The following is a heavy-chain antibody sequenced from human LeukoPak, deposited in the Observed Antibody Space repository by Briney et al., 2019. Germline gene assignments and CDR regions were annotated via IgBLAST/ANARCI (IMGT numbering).Heavy chain of an antibody. CDR2: IIPIFGTA. CDR1: GYTFTGYY. J-gene: IGHJ5*02. V-gene: IGHV1-69*13. Sequence: ASVKVSCKASGYTFTGYYMHWVRQAPGQGLEWMGGIIPIFGTANYAQKFQGRVTITADESTSTAYMELSSLRSEDTAVYYCARDLGCSGGSCYGITDPPWGQGTLVTVSS. CDR3: ARDLGCSGGSCYGITDPP. D-gene: IGHD2-15*01.